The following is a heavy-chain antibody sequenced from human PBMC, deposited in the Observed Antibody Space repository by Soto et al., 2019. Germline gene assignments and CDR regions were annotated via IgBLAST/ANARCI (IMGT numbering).Heavy chain of an antibody. CDR2: MNPNSGKT. CDR3: ARGIKYGAYSRWFDP. CDR1: GYTFTSYE. D-gene: IGHD4-17*01. Sequence: QVQLVQSGAEVKKPGASVKVSCKASGYTFTSYEINWVRQATGQGLEYLGWMNPNSGKTAYVQKFQGRVTMTWDTSITTAYMELSRLRSEDTDVYFCARGIKYGAYSRWFDPWGQGTLVTVSS. V-gene: IGHV1-8*01. J-gene: IGHJ5*02.